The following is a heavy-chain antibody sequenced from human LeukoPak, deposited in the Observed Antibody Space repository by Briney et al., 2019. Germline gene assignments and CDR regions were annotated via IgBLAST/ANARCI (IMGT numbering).Heavy chain of an antibody. J-gene: IGHJ6*03. D-gene: IGHD3-10*01. CDR3: ARKGALWFGELFHYMDV. Sequence: EASVKVSCKASGGTFSSYAISWVRQAPGQGLEWMGGIIPIFGTANYAQKFQGRVTITADESTSTAYMELSSLRSEDTAVYYCARKGALWFGELFHYMDVWGKGTTVTVSS. CDR2: IIPIFGTA. V-gene: IGHV1-69*13. CDR1: GGTFSSYA.